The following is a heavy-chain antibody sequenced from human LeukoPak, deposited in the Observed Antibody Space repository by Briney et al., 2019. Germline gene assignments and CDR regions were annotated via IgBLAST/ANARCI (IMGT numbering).Heavy chain of an antibody. CDR3: ARLGTVGYFDY. Sequence: GGSLRLSCVTSGFTFSSYGIHWVRQAPGKGLEWVAVIWSDGSKTYYGDSVKGRFTISRGNPKNTVYLEMSGLRGEDTAVYYCARLGTVGYFDYWGQGTLVTVSS. CDR2: IWSDGSKT. CDR1: GFTFSSYG. D-gene: IGHD1-7*01. V-gene: IGHV3-33*01. J-gene: IGHJ4*02.